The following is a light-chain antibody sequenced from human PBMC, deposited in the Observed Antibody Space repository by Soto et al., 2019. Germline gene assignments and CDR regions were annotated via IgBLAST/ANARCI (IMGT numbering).Light chain of an antibody. V-gene: IGKV1-5*03. CDR1: QSISSW. CDR3: QQYNSYPWT. J-gene: IGKJ1*01. Sequence: DIQMTQSPSTLSASVGDRVTITCRASQSISSWLAWYQQKPGKAPKLLIYKASSLESGVPSRFSGSGSGTEFTLTISSLQPDEFGTYYCQQYNSYPWTVGQGTKMEVK. CDR2: KAS.